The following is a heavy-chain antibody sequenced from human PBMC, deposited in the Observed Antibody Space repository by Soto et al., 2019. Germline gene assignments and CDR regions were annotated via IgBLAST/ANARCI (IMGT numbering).Heavy chain of an antibody. CDR3: AKDPRPRYFDWLATFDY. D-gene: IGHD3-9*01. J-gene: IGHJ4*02. Sequence: GGSLRLSCAASGFTFSSYAMSWVRQAPGKGLEWVSAISGSGGSTYYADSVKGRFTISRDNSKNTLYLQMNSLRAEDTAVYYCAKDPRPRYFDWLATFDYWGQGTLVTVSS. V-gene: IGHV3-23*01. CDR2: ISGSGGST. CDR1: GFTFSSYA.